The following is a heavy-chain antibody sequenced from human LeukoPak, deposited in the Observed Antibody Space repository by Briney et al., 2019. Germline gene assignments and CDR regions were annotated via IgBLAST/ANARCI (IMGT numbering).Heavy chain of an antibody. D-gene: IGHD1-26*01. Sequence: GGSLRLSCVGSGFTLSNYWMGWVRQAPGKGLEWVAGIKGDESDKKFVDSVKGRFTISRDNPQNSLYLQINSLRAEYTAVYYCARGGEESVYRPSDCWGQGTLVTVSS. CDR3: ARGGEESVYRPSDC. CDR1: GFTLSNYW. J-gene: IGHJ4*02. V-gene: IGHV3-7*01. CDR2: IKGDESDK.